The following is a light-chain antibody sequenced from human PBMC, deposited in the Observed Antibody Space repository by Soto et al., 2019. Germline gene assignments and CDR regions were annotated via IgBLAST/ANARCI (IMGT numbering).Light chain of an antibody. V-gene: IGKV3-11*01. Sequence: EIVLTQSPATLSLSPGERATLSCRASQSVSSYLAWYQHKPGHAPRLLIYDASNRATGIPARFSGSGSGTDFTLTISSLEHDDFAVYYCQQRSNWPHTFGPGTKLEIK. J-gene: IGKJ2*01. CDR2: DAS. CDR3: QQRSNWPHT. CDR1: QSVSSY.